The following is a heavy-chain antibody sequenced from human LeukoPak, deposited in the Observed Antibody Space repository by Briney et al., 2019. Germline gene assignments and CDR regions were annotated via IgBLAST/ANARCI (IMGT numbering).Heavy chain of an antibody. CDR1: GFTFSSYA. V-gene: IGHV3-30-3*01. CDR3: ARSDTAHDDAFDI. D-gene: IGHD5-18*01. J-gene: IGHJ3*02. Sequence: PGGSLRLSCAASGFTFSSYAMHWVRQAPGKGLEWVAVISYDGSNKYYADSVKGRFTISRDNSKNTLYLQMNSLRAEDTAVYYCARSDTAHDDAFDIWGQGTMVTVSS. CDR2: ISYDGSNK.